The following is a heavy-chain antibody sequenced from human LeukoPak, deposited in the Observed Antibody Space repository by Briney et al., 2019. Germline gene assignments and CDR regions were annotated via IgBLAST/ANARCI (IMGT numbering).Heavy chain of an antibody. Sequence: SETLSLTCSVSGDSISSSRYYWRWIRQPPGKGLEWIGCMSYRGGSYSNPSFSSRITVSVNTSKNQFSPNLRSVTAADTAVYFCARHVTYYNDSTGNYYFDFWGQGTLVIVSS. V-gene: IGHV4-39*01. CDR1: GDSISSSRYY. CDR3: ARHVTYYNDSTGNYYFDF. D-gene: IGHD3-22*01. CDR2: MSYRGGS. J-gene: IGHJ4*02.